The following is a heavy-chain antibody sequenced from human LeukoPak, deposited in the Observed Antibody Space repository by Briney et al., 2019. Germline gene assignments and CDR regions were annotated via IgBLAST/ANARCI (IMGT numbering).Heavy chain of an antibody. CDR2: MYYSGST. Sequence: SETLSLTCTVSGGSINNDSFYWGWIRQPPGKGLEWIGNMYYSGSTYYNPSLKSRLTISVDTSKNQFSLKLSSVTAADTAVYYCARTGVATSRYHYYAMDVWGQGTTVTVSS. J-gene: IGHJ6*02. CDR1: GGSINNDSFY. D-gene: IGHD5-12*01. CDR3: ARTGVATSRYHYYAMDV. V-gene: IGHV4-39*01.